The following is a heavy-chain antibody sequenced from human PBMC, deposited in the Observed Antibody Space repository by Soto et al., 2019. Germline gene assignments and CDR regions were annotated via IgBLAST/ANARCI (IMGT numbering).Heavy chain of an antibody. Sequence: PGGSLRLSCGVSGFTFSDYYMSWIRQAPGKGLEWVSYISRSSEDTNYADSVKGRFIISRDNAKNSLYLQMNSLRAEDTAVYYCARDRSSMVTDYWGQGILVTVSS. V-gene: IGHV3-11*06. J-gene: IGHJ4*02. CDR1: GFTFSDYY. CDR2: ISRSSEDT. D-gene: IGHD2-15*01. CDR3: ARDRSSMVTDY.